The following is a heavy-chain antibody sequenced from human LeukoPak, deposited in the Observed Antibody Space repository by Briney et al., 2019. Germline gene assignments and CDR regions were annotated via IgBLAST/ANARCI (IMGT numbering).Heavy chain of an antibody. Sequence: TGGSLRLSCTASGFTFGDYAMSWVRQAPGKGLEWVGFIRSKAYGGTTEYAASVKGRFTISRGDSKSIAYLQMNSLKTEDTAVYYCTRDRSYDSSGYYSGDYWGQGTLVTVSS. CDR1: GFTFGDYA. CDR2: IRSKAYGGTT. D-gene: IGHD3-22*01. J-gene: IGHJ4*02. V-gene: IGHV3-49*04. CDR3: TRDRSYDSSGYYSGDY.